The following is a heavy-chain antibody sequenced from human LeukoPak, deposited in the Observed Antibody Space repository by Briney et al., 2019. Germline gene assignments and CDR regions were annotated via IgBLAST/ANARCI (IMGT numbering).Heavy chain of an antibody. D-gene: IGHD2-21*01. J-gene: IGHJ4*02. CDR2: IRYDGSNK. CDR1: GFTFNDYG. V-gene: IGHV3-30*02. Sequence: GGSLRLSCAASGFTFNDYGMSWVRQAPGKGLEWVAFIRYDGSNKYYADSVKGRFTISRDNSKNTLYLQMNSLRAEDTAVYYCAKDGVAYCGGDCYLDYWGQGTLVTVSS. CDR3: AKDGVAYCGGDCYLDY.